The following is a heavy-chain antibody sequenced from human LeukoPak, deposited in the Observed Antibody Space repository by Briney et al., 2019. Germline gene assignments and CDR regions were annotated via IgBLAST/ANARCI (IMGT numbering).Heavy chain of an antibody. J-gene: IGHJ4*02. CDR1: GFTFSSYA. CDR2: ISSSSSYI. D-gene: IGHD1-26*01. CDR3: ARSGSYSSVQYYFDY. V-gene: IGHV3-21*01. Sequence: PGGSLRLSCAASGFTFSSYAMSWVRQAPGKGLEWVSSISSSSSYIYYADSVKGRFTISRDNAKNSLYLQMNSLRAEDTAVYYCARSGSYSSVQYYFDYWGQGTLVTVSS.